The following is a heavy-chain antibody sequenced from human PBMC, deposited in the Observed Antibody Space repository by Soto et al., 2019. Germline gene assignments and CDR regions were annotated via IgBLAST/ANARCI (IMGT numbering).Heavy chain of an antibody. CDR2: IIPIFGTA. J-gene: IGHJ5*02. Sequence: QVQLVQSGAEVKKPGSSVKVSCKASGGTFSSYAISWVRQAPGQGLEWMGGIIPIFGTANYAQKFQGRVTSTADESTSTAYMELSSLRSEDTAVYYCARGIAAAGTEYNWFDPWGQGTLVTVSS. CDR1: GGTFSSYA. D-gene: IGHD6-13*01. V-gene: IGHV1-69*12. CDR3: ARGIAAAGTEYNWFDP.